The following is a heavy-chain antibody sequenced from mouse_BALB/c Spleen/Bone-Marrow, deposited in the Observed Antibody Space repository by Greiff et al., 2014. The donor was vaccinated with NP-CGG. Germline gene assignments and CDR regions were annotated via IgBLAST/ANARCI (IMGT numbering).Heavy chain of an antibody. J-gene: IGHJ2*01. V-gene: IGHV1-61*01. CDR3: VRKYGKGGDY. CDR2: IDPSDSEI. D-gene: IGHD2-10*02. Sequence: VQLQQSGAEVVRPGASVKLSCKASGYTFTGYWMNWVKQGPGQGLEWIGMIDPSDSEIHYNPMFRDKATLTVDKSSSTAYMQLSSLTSDDSAVYYCVRKYGKGGDYWGQGTTLTVSS. CDR1: GYTFTGYW.